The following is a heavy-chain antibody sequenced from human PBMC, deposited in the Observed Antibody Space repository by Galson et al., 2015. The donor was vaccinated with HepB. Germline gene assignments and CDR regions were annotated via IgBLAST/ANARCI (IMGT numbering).Heavy chain of an antibody. J-gene: IGHJ6*02. D-gene: IGHD3-3*01. V-gene: IGHV3-21*01. CDR2: ISSSSSYI. CDR3: ARDLQLGITIFGVVTTKAHGMDV. Sequence: SLRLSCAASGFTFSSYSMNWVRQAPGKGLEWVSSISSSSSYIYYADSVKGRFTISRDNAKNSLYLQMNSLRAEDTAVYYCARDLQLGITIFGVVTTKAHGMDVWGQGTTVTVSS. CDR1: GFTFSSYS.